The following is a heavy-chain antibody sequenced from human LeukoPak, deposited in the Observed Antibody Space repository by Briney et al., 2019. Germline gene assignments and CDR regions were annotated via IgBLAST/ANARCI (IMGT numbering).Heavy chain of an antibody. CDR3: ASEGYDILTGYYDNPFDY. V-gene: IGHV3-23*01. Sequence: GGSLRLSCAASGFTFSSYAMSWVRQAPGKGLEWVSAISGSGGSTYYADSVKGRFTISRDNSKNTLYLQMNSLRAEDTAVYYCASEGYDILTGYYDNPFDYWGQGTLVTVSS. CDR1: GFTFSSYA. J-gene: IGHJ4*02. D-gene: IGHD3-9*01. CDR2: ISGSGGST.